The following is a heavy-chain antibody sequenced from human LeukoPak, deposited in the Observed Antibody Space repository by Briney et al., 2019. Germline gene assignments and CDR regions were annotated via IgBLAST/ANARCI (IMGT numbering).Heavy chain of an antibody. CDR2: IYYSGST. D-gene: IGHD6-19*01. J-gene: IGHJ5*02. CDR3: ARWYSSGWYT. Sequence: SETLSLTCTASGGSISSYYWSWIRQPPGKGLEWIGYIYYSGSTNYNPSLKSRVTISVDTSKNQFSLKLSSVTAADTAVYYCARWYSSGWYTWGQGTLVTVSS. V-gene: IGHV4-59*01. CDR1: GGSISSYY.